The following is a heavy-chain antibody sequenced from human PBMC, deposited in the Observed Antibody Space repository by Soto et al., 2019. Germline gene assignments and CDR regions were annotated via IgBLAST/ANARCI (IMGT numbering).Heavy chain of an antibody. CDR1: GDSFNDYY. V-gene: IGHV1-2*04. CDR3: ARESGGATATLDYYYFYMDV. J-gene: IGHJ6*03. D-gene: IGHD5-12*01. Sequence: QVQLLQSGAEVRKPGASVTVSCRSSGDSFNDYYIHWVRQAPGQGFEWMGWINPNGGGTKYAQKFKGWVSMTRDTSIRTVYRQLSRLRSDDTAVYYCARESGGATATLDYYYFYMDVWGTGTTVTVSS. CDR2: INPNGGGT.